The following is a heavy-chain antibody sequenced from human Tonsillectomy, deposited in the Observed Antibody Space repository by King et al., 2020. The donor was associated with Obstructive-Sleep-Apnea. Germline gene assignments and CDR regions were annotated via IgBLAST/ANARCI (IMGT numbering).Heavy chain of an antibody. D-gene: IGHD3-3*01. J-gene: IGHJ6*02. Sequence: VQLVESGGGLVQPGGSLRLSCAASGFTFSSYWMRWVRQAPGKGLEWWANLKQDGSGKYYVDSVKGRFTISRDNAKNSLFLQMHSLRVDDTAVYYCARAWNYAMDVWGQGTTVTVSS. V-gene: IGHV3-7*01. CDR2: LKQDGSGK. CDR1: GFTFSSYW. CDR3: ARAWNYAMDV.